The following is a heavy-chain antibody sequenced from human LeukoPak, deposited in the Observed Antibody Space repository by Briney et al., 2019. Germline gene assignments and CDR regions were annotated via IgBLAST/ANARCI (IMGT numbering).Heavy chain of an antibody. CDR2: ISSTSSHI. J-gene: IGHJ4*02. D-gene: IGHD2-8*02. CDR3: ARVVPGTGFFY. CDR1: GFTCSSYS. Sequence: GGSLRLXCAASGFTCSSYSMKWVRQAPGKGLEWVSSISSTSSHIYYADSEKGRFTISRDNAKNSLYLQMNSLRAEDTAVYYCARVVPGTGFFYWGQGTLVTVSS. V-gene: IGHV3-21*01.